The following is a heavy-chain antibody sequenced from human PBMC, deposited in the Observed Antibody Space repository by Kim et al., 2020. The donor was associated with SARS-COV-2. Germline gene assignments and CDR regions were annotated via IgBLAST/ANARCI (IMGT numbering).Heavy chain of an antibody. D-gene: IGHD6-6*01. CDR3: AASYGSSFSFWFHP. CDR1: GGSISSYY. J-gene: IGHJ5*02. V-gene: IGHV4-59*01. Sequence: SETLSLTCTVSGGSISSYYWSWIRQPPGKGLEWIGYIYYSGSTNYNPSLKSRVTISVDTSKNQFSLKLSSVTAADTAVYYCAASYGSSFSFWFHPWGQGTLVTVSS. CDR2: IYYSGST.